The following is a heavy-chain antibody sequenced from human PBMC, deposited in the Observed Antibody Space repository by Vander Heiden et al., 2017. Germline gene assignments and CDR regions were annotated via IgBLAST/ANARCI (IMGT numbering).Heavy chain of an antibody. Sequence: EVQLVESGGGLVEPGGSLSLSCAASGFTFSGYEMNWVRQAPGKGLEWVSYISTSGSMIHYTDSVKGRFINARDNAKNSLYLQMNSLRAEDTAVYYCAREVAAAGISYGLDVWGQGTTVTVSS. D-gene: IGHD6-13*01. CDR1: GFTFSGYE. CDR3: AREVAAAGISYGLDV. V-gene: IGHV3-48*03. J-gene: IGHJ6*02. CDR2: ISTSGSMI.